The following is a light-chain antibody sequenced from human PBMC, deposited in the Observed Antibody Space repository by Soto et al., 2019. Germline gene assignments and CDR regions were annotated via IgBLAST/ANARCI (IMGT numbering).Light chain of an antibody. CDR1: SGHSNYA. V-gene: IGLV4-69*01. CDR3: QTWGTGIQV. Sequence: QSVLTQSPSASASLGASVELTCTLSSGHSNYAIAWHQQQPEKGPRYLMKLNSDGTHSKGDGIPDRFSGSSSGAERYLSISSLQSEDEADYYCQTWGTGIQVFGGGTKLTVL. CDR2: LNSDGTH. J-gene: IGLJ2*01.